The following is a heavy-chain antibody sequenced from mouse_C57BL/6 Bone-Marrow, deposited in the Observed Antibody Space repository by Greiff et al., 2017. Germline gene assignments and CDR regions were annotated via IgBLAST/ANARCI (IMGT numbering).Heavy chain of an antibody. J-gene: IGHJ4*01. V-gene: IGHV1-50*01. CDR3: ARGRITTVVDYAMDY. Sequence: QVQLQQPGAELVKPGASVKLSCKASGYTFTSYWMQWVNQRPGQGLEWIGEIDPSDSYTNYNQKFKGKATLTVDTSSSTAYMQLSSLTSEDSAVYYCARGRITTVVDYAMDYWGQGTSVTVSS. CDR1: GYTFTSYW. CDR2: IDPSDSYT. D-gene: IGHD1-1*01.